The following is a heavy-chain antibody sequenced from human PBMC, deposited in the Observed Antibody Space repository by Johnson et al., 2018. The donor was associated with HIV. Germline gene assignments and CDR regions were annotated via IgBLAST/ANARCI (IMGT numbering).Heavy chain of an antibody. CDR1: GFTFSSYG. V-gene: IGHV3-30*03. CDR3: ARTRQGAFDI. CDR2: ISYDGSNK. J-gene: IGHJ3*02. Sequence: QVHLVESGGGVVQPGRSLRLSCAASGFTFSSYGMHWVRQAPGKGLEWVAVISYDGSNKYYADSVKGRFTISRDNSKNTLYLQMNILRAEDTAVYYCARTRQGAFDIWGQGTMVTVSS.